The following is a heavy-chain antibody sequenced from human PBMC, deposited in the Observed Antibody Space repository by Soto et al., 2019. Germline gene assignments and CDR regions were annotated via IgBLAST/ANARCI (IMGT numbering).Heavy chain of an antibody. J-gene: IGHJ5*02. D-gene: IGHD6-13*01. V-gene: IGHV1-3*01. Sequence: SVNVSCKAYGYKFNNYAMHWVRQAPGQRLEWMGWINGGDGNIKYSQKFQGRVTITRDTIASTAYMELSSLGSEDTAVYYCARARAIAAGGITWFDPWGQGTLVTVSS. CDR3: ARARAIAAGGITWFDP. CDR2: INGGDGNI. CDR1: GYKFNNYA.